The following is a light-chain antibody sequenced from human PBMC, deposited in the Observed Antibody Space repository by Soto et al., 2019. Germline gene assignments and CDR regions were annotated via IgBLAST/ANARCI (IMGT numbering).Light chain of an antibody. CDR2: DAS. CDR3: QQYVTSSPRT. J-gene: IGKJ1*01. Sequence: EIVLTQSPGTLSLSPGERATLSCRASQSVSSSYLAWYQQKPGQAPRLLIYDASNRATGIPARFSGSGSGTDFTLTITRLEPEDFAVYYCQQYVTSSPRTFGQGTKVDIK. V-gene: IGKV3-20*01. CDR1: QSVSSSY.